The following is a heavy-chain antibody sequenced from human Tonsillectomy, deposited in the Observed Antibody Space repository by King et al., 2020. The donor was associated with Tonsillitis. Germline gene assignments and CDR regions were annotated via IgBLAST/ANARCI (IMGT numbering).Heavy chain of an antibody. Sequence: VQLVESGGGSVQPGGSLRLSCAASGFTFSSYAMSWVRQAPGKGLEWVAVIYSGGSSTYYADYVKGRFTIHRDNSKNTMYLQMNSLRAEDTAVYYCAKVEEPYYYHSSAFCSGYWGEGPLV. V-gene: IGHV3-23*03. CDR2: IYSGGSST. CDR1: GFTFSSYA. CDR3: AKVEEPYYYHSSAFCSGY. D-gene: IGHD3-22*01. J-gene: IGHJ4*02.